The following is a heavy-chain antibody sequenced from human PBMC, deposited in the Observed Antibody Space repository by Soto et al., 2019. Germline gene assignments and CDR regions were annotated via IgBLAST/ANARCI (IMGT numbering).Heavy chain of an antibody. CDR3: AKTYGDYYFAY. CDR2: IYPGDSDT. J-gene: IGHJ4*02. V-gene: IGHV5-51*01. CDR1: AYSFTNYW. Sequence: GESLKISCKDSAYSFTNYWIGWVRQMPGKGLEWMGIIYPGDSDTRYSPSFQGQVTISADKSISTAYLQWSSLKASDTAMYYCAKTYGDYYFAYWGQGTLVTVSS. D-gene: IGHD4-17*01.